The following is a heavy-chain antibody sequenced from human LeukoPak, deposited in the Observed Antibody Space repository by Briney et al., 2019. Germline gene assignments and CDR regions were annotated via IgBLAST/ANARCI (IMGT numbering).Heavy chain of an antibody. V-gene: IGHV3-21*01. Sequence: GGSLRLSCAASGLTFSSSAMNWVRQAPGKGLEWVSSITSGSTYMFYADAVKGRFTISRDDAKNSLYLQLNDLRAEDTAVYYCATEIRAVQDLYYWGQGTLVTVSS. CDR2: ITSGSTYM. CDR3: ATEIRAVQDLYY. CDR1: GLTFSSSA. D-gene: IGHD3-10*01. J-gene: IGHJ4*02.